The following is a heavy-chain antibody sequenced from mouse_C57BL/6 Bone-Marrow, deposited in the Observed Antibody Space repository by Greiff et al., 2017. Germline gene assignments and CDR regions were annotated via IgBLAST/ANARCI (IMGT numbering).Heavy chain of an antibody. V-gene: IGHV14-4*01. CDR3: TTYGSSLWYFDF. CDR1: GFNIKDDY. D-gene: IGHD1-1*01. CDR2: IDPENGDT. J-gene: IGHJ1*03. Sequence: VQLQQSGAELVRPGASVKLSCTASGFNIKDDYMHWVKQRPEQGLEWIGWIDPENGDTEYASKFQGKATITSDTYSNTAYLQLSSLTSEETAVYHCTTYGSSLWYFDFWGTGTTVTVSS.